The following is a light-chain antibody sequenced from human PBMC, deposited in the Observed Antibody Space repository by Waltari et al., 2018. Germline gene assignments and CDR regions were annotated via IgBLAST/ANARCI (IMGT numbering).Light chain of an antibody. J-gene: IGLJ1*01. CDR1: TTNIGNTY. V-gene: IGLV1-47*01. Sequence: QSVLTQSPSASGTPGQSVAISCSGGTTNIGNTYVYWYQQLPGPAPKLLISRDSQRPSGVPDRFSGSKSGTSASLAISGLRSEDEADYYCVTWDDSLGGYYVFGTGTKVTVL. CDR2: RDS. CDR3: VTWDDSLGGYYV.